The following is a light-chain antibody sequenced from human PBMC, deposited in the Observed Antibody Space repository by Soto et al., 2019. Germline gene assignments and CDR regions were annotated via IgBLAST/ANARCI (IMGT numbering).Light chain of an antibody. CDR2: DAS. J-gene: IGKJ1*01. V-gene: IGKV1-5*01. CDR1: QSISSW. Sequence: DIQMTQSPSTLSASVGDRVTITCRASQSISSWLAWYQQKPGKAPNLLIYDASALESGVPSRFSGSGSGTEFTLTIGSLQPDDFATYYCQQYNSYSQTFGQGTNVEIK. CDR3: QQYNSYSQT.